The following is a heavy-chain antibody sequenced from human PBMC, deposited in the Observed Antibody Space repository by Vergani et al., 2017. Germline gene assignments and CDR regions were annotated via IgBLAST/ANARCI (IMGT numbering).Heavy chain of an antibody. CDR2: LSSSDRRT. CDR1: GFTFSNSA. D-gene: IGHD6-19*01. V-gene: IGHV3-23*01. J-gene: IGHJ3*02. Sequence: EAHLLESGGGLVQSGGSLRLSCAASGFTFSNSAVSCVRQAPGKGLEWVSTLSSSDRRTHYADSVKGRFTISRDISKNTLFLHMNSLRPEDTAVYYCAKVSRSEVAGTFGAFDIWGQGTMVTVSS. CDR3: AKVSRSEVAGTFGAFDI.